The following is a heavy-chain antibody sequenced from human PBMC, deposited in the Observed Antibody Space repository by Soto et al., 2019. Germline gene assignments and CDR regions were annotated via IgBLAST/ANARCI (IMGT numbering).Heavy chain of an antibody. Sequence: GGSLRLSCAASGFTFSTCWMMWVRQAPGKGLEWVANINQDGSERYYVDSVKGRFTISRDNAKNSLYLQMNSLRAEETAVYYCVKDNRGSYWGQGTLVTVSS. D-gene: IGHD3-10*01. J-gene: IGHJ4*02. CDR3: VKDNRGSY. CDR1: GFTFSTCW. CDR2: INQDGSER. V-gene: IGHV3-7*01.